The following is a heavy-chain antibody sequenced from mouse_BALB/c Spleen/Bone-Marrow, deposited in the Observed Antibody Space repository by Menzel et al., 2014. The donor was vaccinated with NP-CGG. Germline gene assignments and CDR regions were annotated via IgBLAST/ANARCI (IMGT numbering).Heavy chain of an antibody. D-gene: IGHD1-3*01. Sequence: VQLEQTGAELVRPGSSVKISCEASGYVFSTYLINWVKQRPGQGLEWIGQIYPGDGDTDYNGKFKDKATLTADKSSNTAYMQLSRLTSEDSAVYFSAGDGSSIDYWGQGTTLTVSS. CDR1: GYVFSTYL. CDR3: AGDGSSIDY. J-gene: IGHJ2*01. CDR2: IYPGDGDT. V-gene: IGHV1-80*01.